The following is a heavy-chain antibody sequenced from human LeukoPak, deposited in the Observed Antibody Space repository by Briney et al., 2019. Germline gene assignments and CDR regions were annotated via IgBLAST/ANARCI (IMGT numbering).Heavy chain of an antibody. CDR3: ARLRILGLLLYPSADFDY. CDR2: INPNSGGT. D-gene: IGHD3-3*01. Sequence: ASVKVSCKASGYTFTGYYMHWVRQAPGQGLEWMGWINPNSGGTNYAQKFQGRVTMTRDTSISTAYMELSRLRSDDTAVYYCARLRILGLLLYPSADFDYWGQGTLVT. V-gene: IGHV1-2*02. J-gene: IGHJ4*02. CDR1: GYTFTGYY.